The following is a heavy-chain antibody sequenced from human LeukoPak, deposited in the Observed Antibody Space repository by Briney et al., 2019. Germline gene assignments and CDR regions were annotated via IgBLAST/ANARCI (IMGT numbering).Heavy chain of an antibody. CDR2: INHSGST. Sequence: SETLSLTCAVCGGSFSGYYWSWIRQPPGKGLEWIGEINHSGSTNYNPSLKSRVTISVDTSKNQFSLKLSSVTAADTAVYYCARGIAAAGTEGNWFDPWGQGTLVTVSS. CDR3: ARGIAAAGTEGNWFDP. D-gene: IGHD6-13*01. J-gene: IGHJ5*02. V-gene: IGHV4-34*01. CDR1: GGSFSGYY.